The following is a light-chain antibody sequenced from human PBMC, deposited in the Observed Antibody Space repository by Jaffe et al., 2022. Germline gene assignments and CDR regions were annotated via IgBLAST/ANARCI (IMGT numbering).Light chain of an antibody. V-gene: IGLV2-23*02. CDR3: CSYAGSNTFV. CDR1: SSDVGTFNI. CDR2: EVT. J-gene: IGLJ2*01. Sequence: QSALTQPASVSGSPGQSITISCTGTSSDVGTFNIVSWYQQHPGKAPKLLIYEVTKWPSGISNRFSGSKSGNTASLTISGLQSEDEADYYCCSYAGSNTFVFGGGTKLTVL.